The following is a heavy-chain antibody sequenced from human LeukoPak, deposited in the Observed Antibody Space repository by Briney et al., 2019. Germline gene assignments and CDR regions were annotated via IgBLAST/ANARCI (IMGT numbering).Heavy chain of an antibody. CDR2: INPNSGGT. V-gene: IGHV1-2*02. J-gene: IGHJ5*02. CDR1: GYTFTVYY. CDR3: ARNYDILTGYYNGGDWFDP. D-gene: IGHD3-9*01. Sequence: ASVKVSCKASGYTFTVYYMHWVRQAPGQGLEWMGWINPNSGGTNYAQKFQGRVTMTRDTSISTAYMELSRLRSDDTAVYYCARNYDILTGYYNGGDWFDPWGQGTLVTVSS.